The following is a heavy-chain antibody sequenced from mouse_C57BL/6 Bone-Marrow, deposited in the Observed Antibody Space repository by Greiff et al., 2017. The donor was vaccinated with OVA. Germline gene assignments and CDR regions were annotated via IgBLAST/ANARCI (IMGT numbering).Heavy chain of an antibody. Sequence: EVKLMESGGGLVKPGGSLKLSCAASGFTFSSYAMSWVRQTPEKRLEWVATISDGGSYTYYPDNVKGRFTISRDNAKNNLYLQMSHLKSEDTAMYYCARDERWLRLAWFAYWGQGTLVTVSA. CDR3: ARDERWLRLAWFAY. J-gene: IGHJ3*01. D-gene: IGHD2-2*01. CDR1: GFTFSSYA. CDR2: ISDGGSYT. V-gene: IGHV5-4*01.